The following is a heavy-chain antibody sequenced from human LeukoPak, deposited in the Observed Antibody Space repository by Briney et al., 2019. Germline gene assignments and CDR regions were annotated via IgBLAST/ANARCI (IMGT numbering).Heavy chain of an antibody. CDR2: INPKTGAA. J-gene: IGHJ6*02. V-gene: IGHV1-2*02. CDR1: GYIFSDYY. CDR3: ARHTAYYYYGMDV. Sequence: ASVKVSCKASGYIFSDYYMHWVRQAPGQGLEWLGWINPKTGAADYAQQFRGRITMTRDTSINTDYMEMKRVTSDDTAVYYCARHTAYYYYGMDVWGQGTTVTVSS.